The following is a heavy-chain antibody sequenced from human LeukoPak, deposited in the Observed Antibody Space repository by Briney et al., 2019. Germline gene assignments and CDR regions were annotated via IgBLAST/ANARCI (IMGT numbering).Heavy chain of an antibody. CDR3: AKKGGSSGRYDYLDY. CDR2: ISSDENTK. CDR1: GFTFSCCA. J-gene: IGHJ4*02. V-gene: IGHV3-30-3*02. D-gene: IGHD6-19*01. Sequence: QAEGSLRLSCAASGFTFSCCAIHWVRQAPGRGLEWVAVISSDENTKFYADSVKGRFTVYRDNSKKTVWLQMNSLRAEDTAVYYCAKKGGSSGRYDYLDYWGQGTLVTVSS.